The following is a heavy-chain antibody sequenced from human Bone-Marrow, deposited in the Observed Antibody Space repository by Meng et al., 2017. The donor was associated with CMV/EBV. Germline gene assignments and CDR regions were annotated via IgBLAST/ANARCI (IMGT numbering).Heavy chain of an antibody. V-gene: IGHV4-59*01. Sequence: SETLSLTCTVSGGSISSYYWSWIRQPPGKGLEWIGYIYYSGSTNYNPSLKSRVTISVDTSKNQFSLKLSSVTAADTAVYYCARLANSGYSHYWGQGTLVTVSS. CDR1: GGSISSYY. CDR2: IYYSGST. D-gene: IGHD1-26*01. CDR3: ARLANSGYSHY. J-gene: IGHJ4*02.